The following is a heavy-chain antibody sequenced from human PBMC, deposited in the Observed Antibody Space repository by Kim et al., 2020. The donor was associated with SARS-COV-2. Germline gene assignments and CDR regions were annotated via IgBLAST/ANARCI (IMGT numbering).Heavy chain of an antibody. V-gene: IGHV1-69*06. D-gene: IGHD5-12*01. CDR2: IIPMFGTA. CDR3: ARGGGDGYNFGDYFDY. J-gene: IGHJ4*02. CDR1: RGTFIIYV. Sequence: SVKVSCKASRGTFIIYVISWVRQAPGQGLEWMGGIIPMFGTAKYAQKFQGRVTITADKSTSTVYMELSSLTSEDTAIYYCARGGGDGYNFGDYFDYWGQGTLVTVSS.